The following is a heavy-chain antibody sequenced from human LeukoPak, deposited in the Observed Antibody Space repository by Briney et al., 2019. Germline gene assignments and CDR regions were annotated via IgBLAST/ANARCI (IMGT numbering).Heavy chain of an antibody. J-gene: IGHJ4*02. CDR1: GGSISSSNW. D-gene: IGHD6-19*01. Sequence: SETLSLTCAVSGGSISSSNWWSWVRQPPGKGLEWIGEIYHSGSTNYNPSLKSRVTISVDKSKNQFSLKLSSVTAADTAVYYCAREYTLYRSGWFLDYWGQGTVVTVSS. V-gene: IGHV4-4*02. CDR2: IYHSGST. CDR3: AREYTLYRSGWFLDY.